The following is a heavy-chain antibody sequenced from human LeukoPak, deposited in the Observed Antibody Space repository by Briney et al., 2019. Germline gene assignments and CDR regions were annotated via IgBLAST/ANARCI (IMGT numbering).Heavy chain of an antibody. CDR1: GFTFSSSA. J-gene: IGHJ4*02. V-gene: IGHV3-23*01. CDR2: VSSSGGST. CDR3: ASGGSYFGY. Sequence: GGSLRLSRAASGFTFSSSAMSWVRQAPGKGLEWVSAVSSSGGSTFYADSVKGRFTISRDNSKNTLFLQMNSLRADDTAVYYCASGGSYFGYWGQGTLVTVSS.